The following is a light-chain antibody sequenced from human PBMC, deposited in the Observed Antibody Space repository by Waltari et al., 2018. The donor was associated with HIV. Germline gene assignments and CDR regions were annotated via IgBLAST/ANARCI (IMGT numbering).Light chain of an antibody. CDR2: AAS. Sequence: DIRMTQSPSSLSASVGDRVTITCRASQSVSSYLNWYQQKPGKAPKLLIYAASILQSGVPARFRGSGSGTDFTLTINSLQPEDFATYYCQESYSSPFTFGPGTQVDIK. CDR1: QSVSSY. CDR3: QESYSSPFT. J-gene: IGKJ3*01. V-gene: IGKV1-39*01.